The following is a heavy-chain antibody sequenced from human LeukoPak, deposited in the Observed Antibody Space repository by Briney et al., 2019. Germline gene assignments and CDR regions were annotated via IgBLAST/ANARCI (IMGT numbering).Heavy chain of an antibody. V-gene: IGHV4-4*02. Sequence: SETLSLTCAVSGGSISSSNWWSWVRQPPGMGLEWIGEIYHSGSTNYNPSLKSRVTISVDKSKNQFSLKLSSVTAADTAVYYCASPYYDILKDSVGWFDPWGQGTLVTVSS. D-gene: IGHD3-9*01. J-gene: IGHJ5*02. CDR1: GGSISSSNW. CDR2: IYHSGST. CDR3: ASPYYDILKDSVGWFDP.